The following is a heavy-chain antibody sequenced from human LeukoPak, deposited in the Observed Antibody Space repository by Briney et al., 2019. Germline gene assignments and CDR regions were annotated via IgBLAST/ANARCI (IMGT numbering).Heavy chain of an antibody. CDR1: GFTFSSYA. Sequence: GRSLRLSCAASGFTFSSYAMHWVRQAPGKGLEWVAVISYDGSNKYYADSVKGRFAISRDNSKNTLYLQMNSLRAEDTAVYYCARDRVGATDYFDYWGQGTLVTVSS. CDR3: ARDRVGATDYFDY. D-gene: IGHD1-26*01. CDR2: ISYDGSNK. J-gene: IGHJ4*02. V-gene: IGHV3-30*09.